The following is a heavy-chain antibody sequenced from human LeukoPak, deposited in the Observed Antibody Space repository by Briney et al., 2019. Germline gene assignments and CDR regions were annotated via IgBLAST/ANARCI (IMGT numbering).Heavy chain of an antibody. J-gene: IGHJ4*02. D-gene: IGHD5-18*01. CDR3: ARASGYSYGLKYYFDY. V-gene: IGHV4-34*01. Sequence: INHSGSTNYNPSLKSRVTISVDTSKNQFSLKLSSVTAADTAVYYCARASGYSYGLKYYFDYWGQGTLVTVSS. CDR2: INHSGST.